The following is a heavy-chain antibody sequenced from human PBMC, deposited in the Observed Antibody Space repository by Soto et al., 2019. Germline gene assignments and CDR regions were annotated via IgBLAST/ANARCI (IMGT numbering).Heavy chain of an antibody. CDR3: ARQRVLSTNMFITSFDP. CDR2: VYYTETT. V-gene: IGHV4-39*01. J-gene: IGHJ5*02. CDR1: GGSINSSDHF. D-gene: IGHD3-10*02. Sequence: SETLSLTCSLSGGSINSSDHFWGWIRQTPGKGLEWIGSVYYTETTYYNPSLKSPATISVETSRNTFSLKVNSVTAADTGIYYCARQRVLSTNMFITSFDPWGQGTLVTVSS.